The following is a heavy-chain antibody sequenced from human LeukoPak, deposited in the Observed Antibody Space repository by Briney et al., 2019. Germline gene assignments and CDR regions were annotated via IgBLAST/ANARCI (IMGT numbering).Heavy chain of an antibody. J-gene: IGHJ6*03. Sequence: SETLSLTCAVYGGSFSGYYWSWIRQPPGKGLEWIGEINHSGSTNYNPSLKSRVTISVDTSKNQFSLKLSSVTAADTAVYYCARSYIGSERYMDVWGKGTTVTVSS. V-gene: IGHV4-34*01. CDR2: INHSGST. CDR1: GGSFSGYY. CDR3: ARSYIGSERYMDV. D-gene: IGHD1-26*01.